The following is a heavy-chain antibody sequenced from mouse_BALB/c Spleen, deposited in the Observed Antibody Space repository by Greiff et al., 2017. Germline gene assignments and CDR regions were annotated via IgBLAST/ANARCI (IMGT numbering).Heavy chain of an antibody. Sequence: EVHLVESGGGLVQPGGSMKLSCVASGFTFSNYWMNWVRQSPEKGLEWVAEIRLKSNNYATHYAESVKGRFTISRDDSKSSVYLQMNNLRAEDTGIYYCTRRGGWYFFDYWGQGTTLTVSS. CDR3: TRRGGWYFFDY. D-gene: IGHD3-2*02. CDR2: IRLKSNNYAT. CDR1: GFTFSNYW. V-gene: IGHV6-6*02. J-gene: IGHJ2*01.